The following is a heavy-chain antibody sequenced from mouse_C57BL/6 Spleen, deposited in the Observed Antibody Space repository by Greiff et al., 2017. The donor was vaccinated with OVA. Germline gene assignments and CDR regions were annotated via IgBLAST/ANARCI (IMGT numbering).Heavy chain of an antibody. CDR1: GYTFTGYW. J-gene: IGHJ3*01. V-gene: IGHV1-9*01. CDR2: ILPGSGST. Sequence: VKLQESGAELMKPGASVKLSCKATGYTFTGYWIEWVKQRPGHGLEWIGEILPGSGSTNYIEKFKGKATFTADTSSNTAYMQLSSLTTEDSAIYYCARSPNWDGFAYWGQGTLVTVSA. CDR3: ARSPNWDGFAY. D-gene: IGHD4-1*01.